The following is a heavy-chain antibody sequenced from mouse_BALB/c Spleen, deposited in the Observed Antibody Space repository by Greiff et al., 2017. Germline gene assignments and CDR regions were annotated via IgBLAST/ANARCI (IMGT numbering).Heavy chain of an antibody. CDR1: GDSITSGY. V-gene: IGHV3-8*02. D-gene: IGHD3-3*01. J-gene: IGHJ1*01. Sequence: EVKLMESGPSLVKPSQTLSLTCSVTGDSITSGYWNWIRKFPGNKLEYMGYISYSGSTYYNPSLKSRISITRDTSKNQYYLQLNSVTTEDTATYYCARLEGGTGYFDVWGAGTTVTVSS. CDR3: ARLEGGTGYFDV. CDR2: ISYSGST.